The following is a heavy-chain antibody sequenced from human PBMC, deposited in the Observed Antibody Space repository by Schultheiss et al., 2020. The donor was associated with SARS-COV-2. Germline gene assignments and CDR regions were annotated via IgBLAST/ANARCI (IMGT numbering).Heavy chain of an antibody. J-gene: IGHJ3*02. CDR1: GDSVSSNSAA. D-gene: IGHD2-15*01. CDR2: TYYRSKWYN. CDR3: ARVGRYCSGGSCQRADAFDI. V-gene: IGHV6-1*01. Sequence: SQTLSLTCAISGDSVSSNSAAWNWIRQSPSRGLEWLGRTYYRSKWYNDYAVSVKSRITINPDTSKNQFSLKLSSVTAADTAVYYCARVGRYCSGGSCQRADAFDIWGQGTMVTVSS.